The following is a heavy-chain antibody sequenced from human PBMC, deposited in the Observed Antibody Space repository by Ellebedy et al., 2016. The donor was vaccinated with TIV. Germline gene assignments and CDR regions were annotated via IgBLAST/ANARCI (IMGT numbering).Heavy chain of an antibody. Sequence: MPSETLSLTCTVSGYSISSGYYWVWIRQPPGKGLEWIGSIYHSGSIYYNPSLKSRVTISVDTSENHFSLNLSSVTAADTAVYYCARVLRRPNGTFDIWGQGTMVTVSS. CDR1: GYSISSGYY. CDR2: IYHSGSI. V-gene: IGHV4-38-2*02. CDR3: ARVLRRPNGTFDI. J-gene: IGHJ3*02. D-gene: IGHD1-26*01.